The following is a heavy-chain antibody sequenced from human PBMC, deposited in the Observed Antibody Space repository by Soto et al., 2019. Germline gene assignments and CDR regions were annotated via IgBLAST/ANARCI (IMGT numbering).Heavy chain of an antibody. V-gene: IGHV1-18*01. J-gene: IGHJ6*02. CDR1: GYTFIRYG. D-gene: IGHD3-16*01. CDR3: ARGGYYDNGLGKLSHFGLDV. CDR2: ISPYNDQT. Sequence: QVQLVQSASEVMKPGASVKVSCKASGYTFIRYGITWVRQAPGQRLEWMGWISPYNDQTIYAQKLQGRVTMTADTSTRTVYMQLRSMKSDDTAVYYCARGGYYDNGLGKLSHFGLDVWGQGTSVTVSS.